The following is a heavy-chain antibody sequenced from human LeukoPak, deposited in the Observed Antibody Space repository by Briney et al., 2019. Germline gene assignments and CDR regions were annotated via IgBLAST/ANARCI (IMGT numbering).Heavy chain of an antibody. CDR1: GFTFSNYG. CDR2: IVGRNGAT. CDR3: AKYGVVQPRGSHIPPWFDF. Sequence: GGSLRLSCAASGFTFSNYGMTWVRQAPGKTLEWVSTIVGRNGATYYTDSGEGRLTISRDISKDSVYLQMTSLRGDVTAVYYCAKYGVVQPRGSHIPPWFDFWGQGTLVTVSS. V-gene: IGHV3-23*01. J-gene: IGHJ5*01. D-gene: IGHD2-21*01.